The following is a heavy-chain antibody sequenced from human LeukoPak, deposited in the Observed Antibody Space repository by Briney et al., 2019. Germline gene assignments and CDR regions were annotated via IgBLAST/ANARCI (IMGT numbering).Heavy chain of an antibody. CDR2: IYSGGST. CDR3: ARDGFSSGWAYFDY. D-gene: IGHD6-19*01. V-gene: IGHV3-53*01. CDR1: GFTFSDYY. J-gene: IGHJ4*02. Sequence: GGSLRLPCAASGFTFSDYYMSWVRQAPGKGLEWVSVIYSGGSTYYADSVKGRFTISRDNSKNTLYLQMNSLRAEDTAVYYCARDGFSSGWAYFDYWGQGTLVTVSS.